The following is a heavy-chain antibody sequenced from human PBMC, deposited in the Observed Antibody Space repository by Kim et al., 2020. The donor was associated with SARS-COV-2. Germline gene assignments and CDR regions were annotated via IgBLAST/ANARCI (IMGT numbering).Heavy chain of an antibody. D-gene: IGHD6-13*01. CDR1: GGSISSSNW. CDR2: IYHSGST. J-gene: IGHJ6*02. Sequence: SETLSLTCAVSGGSISSSNWWSWVRQPPGKGLEWIGEIYHSGSTNYNPSLKSRVTISVDKSKNQFSLKLSSVTAADTAVYYCAGSNWYPFGNYYYGMDVWGQGTTVTVSS. CDR3: AGSNWYPFGNYYYGMDV. V-gene: IGHV4-4*02.